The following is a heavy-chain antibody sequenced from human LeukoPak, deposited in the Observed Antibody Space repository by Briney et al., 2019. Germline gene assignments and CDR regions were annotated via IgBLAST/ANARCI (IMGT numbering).Heavy chain of an antibody. CDR2: IWHDGTYK. V-gene: IGHV3-33*01. J-gene: IGHJ4*02. CDR1: GFTFSSSV. Sequence: GGSLRLSCAASGFTFSSSVMHWVRQAPGKGLEWVALIWHDGTYKFYADSVKGRFTISRDNSKKTLYLQMNTLRADDTAVYYCARDEAGVGATLFYFDYWGQGTLVTVSS. CDR3: ARDEAGVGATLFYFDY. D-gene: IGHD1-26*01.